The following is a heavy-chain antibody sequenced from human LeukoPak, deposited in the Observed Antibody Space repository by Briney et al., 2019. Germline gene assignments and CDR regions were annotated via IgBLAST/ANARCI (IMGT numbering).Heavy chain of an antibody. Sequence: GGSLRLSCAASGFTFSSYAMHWVRQAPGKGLEWVAVISYDGSNKYYADSVKGRFTISRDNSKNTLYLRMNSLRAEDTAVYYCARDRTGVAGTPYDAFDIWGQGTMVTVSS. CDR1: GFTFSSYA. D-gene: IGHD6-19*01. V-gene: IGHV3-30-3*01. J-gene: IGHJ3*02. CDR3: ARDRTGVAGTPYDAFDI. CDR2: ISYDGSNK.